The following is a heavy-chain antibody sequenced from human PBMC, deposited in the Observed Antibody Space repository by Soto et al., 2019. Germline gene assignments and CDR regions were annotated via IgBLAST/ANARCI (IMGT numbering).Heavy chain of an antibody. J-gene: IGHJ5*02. CDR2: TYYSGST. D-gene: IGHD5-18*01. V-gene: IGHV4-59*01. CDR3: ARGNGDVITDTAITRGNWFDP. CDR1: GGSISSYY. Sequence: SETLSLTCTVSGGSISSYYWSWIRQPPGKGLERIGYTYYSGSTNYNPSLKSRVTISVDTSKNQFSLKLSSVTAADTAVYYCARGNGDVITDTAITRGNWFDPWGQGTLVTVSS.